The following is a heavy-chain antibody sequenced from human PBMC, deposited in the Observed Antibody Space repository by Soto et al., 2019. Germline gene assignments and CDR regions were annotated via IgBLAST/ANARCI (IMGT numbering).Heavy chain of an antibody. V-gene: IGHV1-18*01. CDR3: AREARGWFDP. CDR2: ISAYNGNT. J-gene: IGHJ5*02. Sequence: ASVKVSCKTSGYTFSTCGISWVRQAPGQGLEWMGWISAYNGNTNYAQKLQGRVTMTTDTSTSTAYMELRSLRSDDTAVYYCAREARGWFDPWGQGTLVTVSS. CDR1: GYTFSTCG.